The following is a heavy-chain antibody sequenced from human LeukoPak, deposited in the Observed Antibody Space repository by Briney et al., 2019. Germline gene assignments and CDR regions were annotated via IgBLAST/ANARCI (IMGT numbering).Heavy chain of an antibody. CDR2: INPNSGGT. Sequence: ASVKVSCKASGYTFTGYYMHWVRQAPGQGLEWMGWINPNSGGTNYAQKFQGRVTMTRETSISTAYMELSRLRSDDTAVYYCARASRIAAAGGGGFEYFQHWGQGTLVTVSS. D-gene: IGHD6-13*01. J-gene: IGHJ1*01. CDR3: ARASRIAAAGGGGFEYFQH. CDR1: GYTFTGYY. V-gene: IGHV1-2*02.